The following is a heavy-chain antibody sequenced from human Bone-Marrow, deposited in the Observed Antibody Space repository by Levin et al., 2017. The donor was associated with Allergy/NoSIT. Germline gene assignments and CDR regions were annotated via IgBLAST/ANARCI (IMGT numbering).Heavy chain of an antibody. Sequence: SCTVSGGSISSSSYYWGWIRQPPGKGLEWIGSIYYSGSTYYNPSLKSRVTISVDTSKNQFSLKLSSVTAADTAVYYCARELSSWYDYWGQGTLVTVSS. CDR2: IYYSGST. CDR3: ARELSSWYDY. D-gene: IGHD6-13*01. J-gene: IGHJ4*02. V-gene: IGHV4-39*07. CDR1: GGSISSSSYY.